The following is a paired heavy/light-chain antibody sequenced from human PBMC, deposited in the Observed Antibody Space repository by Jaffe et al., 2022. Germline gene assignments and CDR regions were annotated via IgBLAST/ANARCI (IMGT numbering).Heavy chain of an antibody. V-gene: IGHV5-51*03. J-gene: IGHJ4*02. CDR3: VRRYYYGSGSYYRAWDIDY. D-gene: IGHD3-10*01. CDR1: GYSFTSYW. CDR2: IYPGDSDT. Sequence: EVQLVQSGAEVKKPGESLKISCKGSGYSFTSYWIGWVRQMPGKGLEWMGIIYPGDSDTRYSPSFQGQVTISADKSISTAYLQWSSLKASDTAMYYCVRRYYYGSGSYYRAWDIDYWGQGTLVTVSS.
Light chain of an antibody. J-gene: IGLJ2*01. V-gene: IGLV7-43*01. CDR2: STS. CDR3: LLYYGGAQPVV. CDR1: TGAVTSGYY. Sequence: QTVVTQEPSLTVSPGGTVTLTCASSTGAVTSGYYPNWFQQKPGQAPRALIYSTSNKHSWTPARFSGSLLGGKAALTLSGVQPEDEAEYYCLLYYGGAQPVVFGGGTKLTVL.